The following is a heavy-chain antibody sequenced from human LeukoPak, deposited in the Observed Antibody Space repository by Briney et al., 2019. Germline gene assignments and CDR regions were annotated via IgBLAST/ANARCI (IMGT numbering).Heavy chain of an antibody. J-gene: IGHJ4*02. CDR3: EIYDSSGYYFDY. D-gene: IGHD3-22*01. V-gene: IGHV1-69*01. Sequence: SVKVSFKASGGTFSSYAISWVRQAPGQGLEWMGGIIPIFGTANYAQKFQGRVTITADESTSTAYMELSSLRSEHTAVYYCEIYDSSGYYFDYWGQGTLVTVSS. CDR1: GGTFSSYA. CDR2: IIPIFGTA.